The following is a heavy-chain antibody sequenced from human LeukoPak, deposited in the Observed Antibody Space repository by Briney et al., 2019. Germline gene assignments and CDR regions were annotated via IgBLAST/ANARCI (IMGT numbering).Heavy chain of an antibody. Sequence: GSSVKVSCKASGGTFSSYAISWVRQAPGQGLEWMGRIIPILGIANYAQKFQGRVTITADKSTSTAYMELSSLRSEDTAVYYCARAAPRSRFGVVIQNNWFDPWGQGTLVTVSS. CDR2: IIPILGIA. CDR1: GGTFSSYA. CDR3: ARAAPRSRFGVVIQNNWFDP. D-gene: IGHD3-3*01. V-gene: IGHV1-69*04. J-gene: IGHJ5*02.